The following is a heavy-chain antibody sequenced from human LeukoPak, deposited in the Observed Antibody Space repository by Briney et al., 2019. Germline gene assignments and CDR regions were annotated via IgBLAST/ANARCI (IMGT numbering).Heavy chain of an antibody. CDR3: AGANTAMASYYYGMDV. J-gene: IGHJ6*02. CDR2: INHSGST. CDR1: GGSFSGYY. D-gene: IGHD5-18*01. V-gene: IGHV4-34*01. Sequence: PSETLSLTCAVYGGSFSGYYWSWIRQPPGKGLEWIGEINHSGSTYYNPSLKSRVTMSVDTSKNQFSLKLSSVTAADTAVYYCAGANTAMASYYYGMDVWGQGTTVTVSS.